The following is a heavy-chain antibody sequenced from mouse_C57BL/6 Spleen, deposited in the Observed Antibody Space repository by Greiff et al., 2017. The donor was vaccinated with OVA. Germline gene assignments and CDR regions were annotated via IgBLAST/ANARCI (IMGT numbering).Heavy chain of an antibody. D-gene: IGHD2-1*01. J-gene: IGHJ2*01. CDR1: GYSITSGYY. Sequence: EVQLVESGPGLVKPSQSLSLTCSVTGYSITSGYYWNWIRQFPGNKLEWMGYISYDGSNNYNPSLKNRISITRDTSKNQFFLKLNSVTTEDTATYYCAHGNSYFDYWGQGTTLTVSS. CDR2: ISYDGSN. V-gene: IGHV3-6*01. CDR3: AHGNSYFDY.